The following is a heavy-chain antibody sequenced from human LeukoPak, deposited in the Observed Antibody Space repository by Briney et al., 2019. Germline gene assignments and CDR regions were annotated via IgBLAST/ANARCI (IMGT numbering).Heavy chain of an antibody. CDR1: GFTFEDYG. J-gene: IGHJ4*02. CDR3: ARDYARPDY. Sequence: GGSLRLSCAAPGFTFEDYGMSWVRQAPGKGLEWVSGITWNGGSIGYADSVKGRFTMSRDNAKNSLYLQMDSLKTEDTALYYCARDYARPDYWGQGTLVTVSS. V-gene: IGHV3-20*04. D-gene: IGHD4-17*01. CDR2: ITWNGGSI.